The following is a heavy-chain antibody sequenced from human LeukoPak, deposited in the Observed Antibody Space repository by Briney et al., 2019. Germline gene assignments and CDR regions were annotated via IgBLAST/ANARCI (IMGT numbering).Heavy chain of an antibody. CDR2: IDYSGST. J-gene: IGHJ5*02. V-gene: IGHV4-59*12. D-gene: IGHD1-26*01. Sequence: SETLSLTCTVSGGSISTYYWSWIRQPPGKGLEWIGYIDYSGSTNYNPSLKSRVAISVDTSKNQFSLKLRSVTAADTAVYYCARDAIVGATNWFDPWGQGTLVTVSS. CDR1: GGSISTYY. CDR3: ARDAIVGATNWFDP.